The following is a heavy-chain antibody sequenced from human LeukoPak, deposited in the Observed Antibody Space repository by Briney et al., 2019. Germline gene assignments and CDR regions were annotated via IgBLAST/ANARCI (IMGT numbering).Heavy chain of an antibody. D-gene: IGHD3-22*01. CDR1: GGSISSYY. Sequence: SETLSLTCTVSGGSISSYYWSWIRQPPGKGLEWIGYIYYSGSTNYNPSLKSRVTISVDTSKNQFSLKLSSVTAADTAVYYCARSLGDYYGSSGYYDYWGQGTLVTVSS. CDR3: ARSLGDYYGSSGYYDY. V-gene: IGHV4-59*08. CDR2: IYYSGST. J-gene: IGHJ4*02.